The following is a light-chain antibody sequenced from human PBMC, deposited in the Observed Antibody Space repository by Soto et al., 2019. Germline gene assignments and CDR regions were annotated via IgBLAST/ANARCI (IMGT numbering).Light chain of an antibody. Sequence: DIVMTQSPLSLPVTPGEPASISCRSSQSLLHSNGYNYLDWYLQKLGQSPQLLIYLDSNRASGVPDRFSGSGSGTDFTLKISRVEAEDVGIYYCMQALQTGFGQGTKLEIK. CDR2: LDS. CDR1: QSLLHSNGYNY. V-gene: IGKV2-28*01. J-gene: IGKJ2*01. CDR3: MQALQTG.